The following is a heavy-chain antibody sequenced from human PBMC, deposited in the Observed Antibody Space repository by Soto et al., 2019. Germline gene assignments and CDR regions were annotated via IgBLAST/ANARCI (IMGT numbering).Heavy chain of an antibody. D-gene: IGHD1-1*01. CDR1: GYTLTELS. Sequence: ASVKVSCKVSGYTLTELSMHWVRQAPGKGLEWMGGFDPEDGETIYAQKFQGRVTMTEDTSTDTAYMELSSLRSEDTAVYYCATAGTTGIRYYYGMDVWGQGTTVTVSS. V-gene: IGHV1-24*01. CDR3: ATAGTTGIRYYYGMDV. J-gene: IGHJ6*02. CDR2: FDPEDGET.